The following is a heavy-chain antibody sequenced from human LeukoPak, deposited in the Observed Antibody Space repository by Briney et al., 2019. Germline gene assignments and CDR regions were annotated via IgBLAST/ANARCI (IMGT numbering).Heavy chain of an antibody. D-gene: IGHD6-25*01. V-gene: IGHV3-23*01. CDR3: VRGPHIAATSY. Sequence: GGSLRLSCAASGFTFKNSAMNWVRQAPGKGLEWVSAISGSGGNTYYADSVKGRFTISRDNAKKSLYLQINTLRAEDTAVCYCVRGPHIAATSYWGQGTLVTVSS. CDR1: GFTFKNSA. J-gene: IGHJ4*02. CDR2: ISGSGGNT.